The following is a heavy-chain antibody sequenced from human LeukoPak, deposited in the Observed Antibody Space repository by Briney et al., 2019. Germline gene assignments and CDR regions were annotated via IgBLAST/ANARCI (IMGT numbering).Heavy chain of an antibody. CDR2: ISYDGSTK. Sequence: GRSLRLSCAASGFTFNTYAMHWVRQAPGKGLEWVAVISYDGSTKYYADSVKGRFTISRDNSKNTVYLQMDSLRPEDTAVCYCARARGTTGTTRSAFDIWGKGTMVTVSS. J-gene: IGHJ3*02. CDR3: ARARGTTGTTRSAFDI. CDR1: GFTFNTYA. V-gene: IGHV3-30-3*01. D-gene: IGHD1-1*01.